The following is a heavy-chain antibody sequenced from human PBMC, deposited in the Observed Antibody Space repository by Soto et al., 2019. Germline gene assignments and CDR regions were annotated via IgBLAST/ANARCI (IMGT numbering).Heavy chain of an antibody. CDR2: IYHSENT. V-gene: IGHV4-38-2*01. CDR3: ARNLNYGLDV. J-gene: IGHJ6*02. Sequence: SETLSLTCAVSGYSISTGYYWDWIRQPPGKGLEWIGSIYHSENTYYNPSLKSRVTISADTSKNQFSLRLSSVTAADTAVYYCARNLNYGLDVWGPGTTVTVS. CDR1: GYSISTGYY.